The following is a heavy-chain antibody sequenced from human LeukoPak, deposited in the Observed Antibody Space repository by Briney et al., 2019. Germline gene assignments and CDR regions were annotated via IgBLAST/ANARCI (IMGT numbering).Heavy chain of an antibody. CDR2: IHHSGSS. V-gene: IGHV4-31*03. D-gene: IGHD3-10*01. J-gene: IGHJ4*02. Sequence: SETLSLTCTVSADSLSSGGHYWAWIRQLPGKGLESIGFIHHSGSSRHNPSPKDRVAISVDASRKQFALRLSSVTAADTAIYYCARGGNRFGGFYFDYWGQGIQVIVSS. CDR3: ARGGNRFGGFYFDY. CDR1: ADSLSSGGHY.